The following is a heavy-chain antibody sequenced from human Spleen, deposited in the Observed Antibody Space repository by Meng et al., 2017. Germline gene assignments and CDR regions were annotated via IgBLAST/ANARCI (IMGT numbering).Heavy chain of an antibody. J-gene: IGHJ6*02. CDR3: ARGAVVTLIFYHAMDV. V-gene: IGHV4-4*09. CDR2: IYSSGTT. D-gene: IGHD2-21*02. CDR1: GISITSYY. Sequence: SETLSLTCTVSGISITSYYWNWIRQSPERGLEWIGNIYSSGTTNYSPSLKSRVTISMDTSTNQFSLRLTSVTAADTAVYYCARGAVVTLIFYHAMDVWGQGTTVTVSS.